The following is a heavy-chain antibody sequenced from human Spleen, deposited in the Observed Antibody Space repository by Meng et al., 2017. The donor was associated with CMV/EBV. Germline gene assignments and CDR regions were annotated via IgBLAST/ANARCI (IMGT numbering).Heavy chain of an antibody. CDR2: INPNGGTT. J-gene: IGHJ4*02. CDR3: ARDIVGATTRFDY. CDR1: GYTFTSYA. D-gene: IGHD1-26*01. Sequence: QVQLVQSGAEVKKPGASVKVSCKASGYTFTSYAMHWVRQAPGRGLEWMGLINPNGGTTTYAQKFQGRVTMTRDTSTSTVYMQLSSLRSEDTAVYYCARDIVGATTRFDYWGQGTLVTASS. V-gene: IGHV1-46*01.